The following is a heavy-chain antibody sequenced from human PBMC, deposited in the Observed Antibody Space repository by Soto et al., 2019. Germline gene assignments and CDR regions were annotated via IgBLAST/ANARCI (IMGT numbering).Heavy chain of an antibody. V-gene: IGHV3-30*18. J-gene: IGHJ6*02. CDR1: GFTFSSYG. CDR3: AKDRRPNYYYGMDV. CDR2: ISYDGSNK. Sequence: QVQLVESGGGVVQPGRSLRLSCAASGFTFSSYGMRWVRQAPGKGLEWVAVISYDGSNKYYADSVKGRFTISRDNSKNTLYLQMNSLRAEDTAVYYCAKDRRPNYYYGMDVWGQGTTVTVSS. D-gene: IGHD6-25*01.